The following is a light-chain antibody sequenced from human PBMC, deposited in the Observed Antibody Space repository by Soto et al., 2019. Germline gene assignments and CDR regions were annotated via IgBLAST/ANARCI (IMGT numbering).Light chain of an antibody. V-gene: IGKV3-15*01. CDR3: QQYNNWPLT. J-gene: IGKJ4*01. CDR1: QSVSSN. CDR2: GAS. Sequence: EIVLTQSPATLSVSPGERATLSCRSSQSVSSNVAWYQQKPGQAPRLLIYGASTSATGIPARFSGSGSGTAFTLTIISLQSADFAVYYGQQYNNWPLTFGGGTKVEIK.